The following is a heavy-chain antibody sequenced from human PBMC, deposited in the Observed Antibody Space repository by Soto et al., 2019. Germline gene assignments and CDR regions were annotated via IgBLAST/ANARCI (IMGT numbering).Heavy chain of an antibody. CDR3: AKDQFSRWELPLQGGSFEY. CDR1: GFTFSSSG. D-gene: IGHD1-26*01. J-gene: IGHJ4*02. Sequence: PGGSLRLSCAASGFTFSSSGISCVSQAPGKGLEWVSAISGSGGSTYYADSVKGRFTISRDHSKNTLYLQMNSLRAEDTAVYYCAKDQFSRWELPLQGGSFEYWAQGTLVTVSS. CDR2: ISGSGGST. V-gene: IGHV3-23*01.